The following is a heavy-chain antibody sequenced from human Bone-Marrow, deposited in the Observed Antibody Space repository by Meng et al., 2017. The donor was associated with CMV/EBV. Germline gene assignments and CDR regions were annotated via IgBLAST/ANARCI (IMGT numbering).Heavy chain of an antibody. CDR2: ISYDGSNK. J-gene: IGHJ4*02. V-gene: IGHV3-30*03. CDR3: ARGYYYDSSGYYRTLDY. CDR1: GFIFGDYV. D-gene: IGHD3-22*01. Sequence: GESLKISCTASGFIFGDYVMSWVRQAPGKGLEWVAVISYDGSNKYYADFVKGRFTISRDNSKNTLDLQMNRLRAEDTAVYYCARGYYYDSSGYYRTLDYWGQGTLVTVSS.